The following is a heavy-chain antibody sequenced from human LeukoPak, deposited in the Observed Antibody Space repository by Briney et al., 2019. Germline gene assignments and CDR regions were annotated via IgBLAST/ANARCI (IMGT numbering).Heavy chain of an antibody. D-gene: IGHD6-19*01. J-gene: IGHJ6*02. CDR3: ARGLYSSGWYWRYYYGMDV. Sequence: SETLSLTCTVSGGVIRNYYWIWIRQPPGKGLEYIGYIYYTGSTTYNPSLESRVNMSVDTSKTQFSLKLSSVTAADTAVYYCARGLYSSGWYWRYYYGMDVWGQGTTVTVSS. V-gene: IGHV4-59*01. CDR1: GGVIRNYY. CDR2: IYYTGST.